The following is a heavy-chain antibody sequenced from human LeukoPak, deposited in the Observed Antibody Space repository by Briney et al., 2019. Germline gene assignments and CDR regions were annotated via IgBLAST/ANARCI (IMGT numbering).Heavy chain of an antibody. V-gene: IGHV3-53*01. D-gene: IGHD3-9*01. CDR1: GFTVSSNY. Sequence: GGSLTLSCAASGFTVSSNYMSWVRHAPGKGLEWGLIIYSGGSTFYADSVKGRFTISRDNSNNTLYLQMNSLRAEDTAVYYCATNDAFDWFDYWGQGTLVTVSS. J-gene: IGHJ4*02. CDR3: ATNDAFDWFDY. CDR2: IYSGGST.